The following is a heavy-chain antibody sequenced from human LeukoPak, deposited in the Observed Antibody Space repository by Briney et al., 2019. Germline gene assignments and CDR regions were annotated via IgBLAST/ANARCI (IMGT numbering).Heavy chain of an antibody. CDR3: ARGGDIQPFDY. V-gene: IGHV3-64*04. Sequence: GGSLRLSCSASGLTFSTYVMHWVRQAPGKGLEYVSAISSNGFSTYYADSVKGRFTISRDNSKNALYLQMNSLRAEDTAVYYCARGGDIQPFDYWGQGTLVTVSS. CDR2: ISSNGFST. J-gene: IGHJ4*02. CDR1: GLTFSTYV. D-gene: IGHD5-18*01.